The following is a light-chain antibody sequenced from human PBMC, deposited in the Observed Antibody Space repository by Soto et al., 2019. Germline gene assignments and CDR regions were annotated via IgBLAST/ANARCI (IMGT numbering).Light chain of an antibody. CDR1: SSNIGSDF. Sequence: QSALTQPPSASGTPGRRITISCSGSSSNIGSDFVYWYQQHPGTAPKLLIYHNYQRPSGVPDRCSGSKSGTSGSLAISDLLPEDEADYYCSAWDDSLSAYVFGAGTKLTVL. CDR2: HNY. J-gene: IGLJ1*01. CDR3: SAWDDSLSAYV. V-gene: IGLV1-47*01.